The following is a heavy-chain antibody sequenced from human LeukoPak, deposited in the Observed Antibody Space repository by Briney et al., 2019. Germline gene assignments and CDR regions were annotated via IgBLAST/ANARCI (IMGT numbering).Heavy chain of an antibody. V-gene: IGHV3-20*04. Sequence: GGSLRLACAASGFTFGDYGMSWVRQAPGKGLEWVSGINWNGGSTGYADSVKGRFTISRDNAKNSLYLQMNSLRAEDTALYYSARRGQQLVKDYWGQGTLVTVSS. D-gene: IGHD6-13*01. CDR2: INWNGGST. CDR1: GFTFGDYG. J-gene: IGHJ4*02. CDR3: ARRGQQLVKDY.